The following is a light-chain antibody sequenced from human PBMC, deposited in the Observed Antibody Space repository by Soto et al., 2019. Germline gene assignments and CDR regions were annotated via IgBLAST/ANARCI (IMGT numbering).Light chain of an antibody. J-gene: IGKJ4*01. Sequence: DIQMTQSPSSLSASVGDRVTITCRASQSISSYLNWYQQKPGKAPKLLIYAASSLQSGVPSRFSGSGSGTDFTLTISSLQPEDFATYYCQQSYSTQLTLGGGTKVDIK. V-gene: IGKV1-39*01. CDR3: QQSYSTQLT. CDR2: AAS. CDR1: QSISSY.